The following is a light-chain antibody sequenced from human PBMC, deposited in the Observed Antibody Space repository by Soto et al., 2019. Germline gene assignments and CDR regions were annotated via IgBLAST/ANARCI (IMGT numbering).Light chain of an antibody. Sequence: QSVLTQPASVSGSPGQSITISCTGTSSDVGGYNYVSWYQQHPGKAPKLTIYDVSNRPSGVSNRFSGSKSGNTASLTISGLQAEDEADYYCSSYTSSSTSVVFGGGTKVTVL. V-gene: IGLV2-14*01. CDR3: SSYTSSSTSVV. CDR2: DVS. J-gene: IGLJ2*01. CDR1: SSDVGGYNY.